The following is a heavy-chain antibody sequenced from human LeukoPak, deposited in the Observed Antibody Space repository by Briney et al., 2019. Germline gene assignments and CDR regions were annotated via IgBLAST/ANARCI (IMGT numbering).Heavy chain of an antibody. Sequence: SVEVSCKASGGTFSSYAISWVRQAPGQGLEWMGGIIPIFGTANYAQKFQGRVTIPADESTSTAYMELSSLRSEDTAVYYCARRDYGSGSPYYFDYWGQGTLVTVSS. J-gene: IGHJ4*02. CDR3: ARRDYGSGSPYYFDY. V-gene: IGHV1-69*13. CDR2: IIPIFGTA. D-gene: IGHD3-10*01. CDR1: GGTFSSYA.